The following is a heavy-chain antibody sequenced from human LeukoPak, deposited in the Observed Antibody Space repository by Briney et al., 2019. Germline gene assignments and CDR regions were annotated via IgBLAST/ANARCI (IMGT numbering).Heavy chain of an antibody. CDR2: ISASGAST. Sequence: QPGGSLRLSCTTSGFSSTSYAMSWVRLAPGKGLEWVSLISASGASTYYADSVKGRFTISRDNSKNMVYLQMNSLRVEDTAVYYCARQPAGYSYGAGAFDIRGQGTMVTAS. D-gene: IGHD5-18*01. J-gene: IGHJ3*02. V-gene: IGHV3-23*01. CDR3: ARQPAGYSYGAGAFDI. CDR1: GFSSTSYA.